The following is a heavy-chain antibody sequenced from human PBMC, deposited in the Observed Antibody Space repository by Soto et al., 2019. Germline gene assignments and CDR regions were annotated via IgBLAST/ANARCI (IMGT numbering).Heavy chain of an antibody. CDR3: AHIVVAGLGYYFDY. V-gene: IGHV2-5*02. J-gene: IGHJ4*02. Sequence: QITLKESGPTLVKPTQTLTLTCTFSGFSLSSTRMAVGWIRQPPGKALEWLALIYWDDDKRYSPFLKSRLTLXXXTXXYQLVLTMSNMAPVDTARYYCAHIVVAGLGYYFDYWGQGTLVTVSS. D-gene: IGHD6-19*01. CDR2: IYWDDDK. CDR1: GFSLSSTRMA.